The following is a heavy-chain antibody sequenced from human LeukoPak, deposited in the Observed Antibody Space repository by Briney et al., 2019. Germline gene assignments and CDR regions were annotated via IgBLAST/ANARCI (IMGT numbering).Heavy chain of an antibody. V-gene: IGHV3-74*01. Sequence: PGGSLRLSCAASGFTFSRYWMHWVRQAPGKGLVWVSRINSDGSRTSYADSVKGRFTISRDNSKNTLYLQMNSLRAEDTAVYYCAKAGASWSSGYYSNFDYWGQGTLVTVSS. CDR1: GFTFSRYW. CDR2: INSDGSRT. D-gene: IGHD3-22*01. J-gene: IGHJ4*02. CDR3: AKAGASWSSGYYSNFDY.